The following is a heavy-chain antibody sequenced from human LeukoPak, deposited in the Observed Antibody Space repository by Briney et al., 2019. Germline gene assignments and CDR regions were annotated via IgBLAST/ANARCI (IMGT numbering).Heavy chain of an antibody. CDR1: GFTFSSYA. CDR2: VSYDGSKK. D-gene: IGHD5-18*01. CDR3: AKELRGYSYGEH. Sequence: GGSLRLSCAASGFTFSSYAMHWVRQAPGKGLEWVAVVSYDGSKKFYADSVKGRFTISRDNSKNTLSLQMNSLRAEDTAVYYCAKELRGYSYGEHWGQGTLVTVSS. V-gene: IGHV3-30*04. J-gene: IGHJ4*02.